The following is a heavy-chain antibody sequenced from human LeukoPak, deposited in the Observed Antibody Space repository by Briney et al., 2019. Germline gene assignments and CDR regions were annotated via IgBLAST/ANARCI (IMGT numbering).Heavy chain of an antibody. CDR2: INPNSGGT. V-gene: IGHV1-2*02. CDR1: GYTFTGYY. CDR3: ARGPPSLYYYYYYMDV. Sequence: ASVKVSCKASGYTFTGYYMHWVRQAPGQGLEWMGWINPNSGGTNYAQKFQGRVTMTRDTSISTAYMELSRLRSDDTAVYYCARGPPSLYYYYYYMDVWGKGTTVTVSS. J-gene: IGHJ6*03.